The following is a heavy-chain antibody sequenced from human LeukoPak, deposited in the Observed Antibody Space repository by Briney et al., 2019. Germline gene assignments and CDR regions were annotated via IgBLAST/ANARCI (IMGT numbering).Heavy chain of an antibody. D-gene: IGHD2-2*01. J-gene: IGHJ4*02. CDR1: GFSFSTSP. Sequence: GGSLRLSCAASGFSFSTSPMSWVRQPPGKGLEWVSAMNNGPGATFYRDSVRGRFTISRDDSKSTLYLQMNSLRAEDTAVYYCARSTIVVVPAATREYYFDYWGQGTLVTVSS. CDR2: MNNGPGAT. CDR3: ARSTIVVVPAATREYYFDY. V-gene: IGHV3-23*01.